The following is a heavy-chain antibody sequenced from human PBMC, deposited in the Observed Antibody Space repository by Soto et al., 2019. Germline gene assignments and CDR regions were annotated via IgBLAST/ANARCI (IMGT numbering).Heavy chain of an antibody. CDR1: GFTFSSYG. CDR2: ISYDGSNK. D-gene: IGHD6-13*01. J-gene: IGHJ5*02. CDR3: AKDRVAASWFDP. V-gene: IGHV3-30*18. Sequence: GGSLRLSCAASGFTFSSYGMHWVRQAPGKGLEWVAVISYDGSNKYYADSAKGRFTISRDNSKNTLYLQMNSLRAEDTAVYYCAKDRVAASWFDPWGQGTLVTVSS.